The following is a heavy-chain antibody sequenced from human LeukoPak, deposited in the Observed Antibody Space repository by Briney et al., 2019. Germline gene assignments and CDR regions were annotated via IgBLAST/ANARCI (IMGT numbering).Heavy chain of an antibody. CDR1: GYTFTSYY. CDR3: ARDLRDC. V-gene: IGHV1-46*01. Sequence: ASVRVSCKASGYTFTSYYMHWVRQAPGQGLEWMGIINPSGGSTSYAQKFQGRVTMTTDTSTSTAYMELRSLRSDDTAVYYCARDLRDCWGQGTLVTVSS. J-gene: IGHJ4*02. CDR2: INPSGGST.